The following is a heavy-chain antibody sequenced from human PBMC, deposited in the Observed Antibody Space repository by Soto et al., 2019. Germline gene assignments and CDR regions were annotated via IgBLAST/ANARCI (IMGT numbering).Heavy chain of an antibody. J-gene: IGHJ4*02. D-gene: IGHD5-12*01. V-gene: IGHV1-18*01. CDR3: ARGSSGGYDY. Sequence: ASVKVSCKASGYTFTNYGISWVRQAPGRGPEWMGWINPYNGGTFYAQKFQGRVIMTSDTSTTTVYMDLRSLRSDDTAVYYCARGSSGGYDYWGQGTRVTVSS. CDR1: GYTFTNYG. CDR2: INPYNGGT.